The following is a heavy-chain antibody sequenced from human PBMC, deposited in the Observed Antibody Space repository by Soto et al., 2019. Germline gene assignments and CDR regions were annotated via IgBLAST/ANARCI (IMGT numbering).Heavy chain of an antibody. D-gene: IGHD6-19*01. Sequence: SETLSLTCTVSGASISSGYHWAWIRQPPGMRLEWVASIFHTGTTYYNPSLTSRVTISVDTSKNQFSLKLSSVTAADTAVFYCARQYSSGSRNWFDPWGQGTLVTV. CDR2: IFHTGTT. J-gene: IGHJ5*02. V-gene: IGHV4-38-2*02. CDR3: ARQYSSGSRNWFDP. CDR1: GASISSGYH.